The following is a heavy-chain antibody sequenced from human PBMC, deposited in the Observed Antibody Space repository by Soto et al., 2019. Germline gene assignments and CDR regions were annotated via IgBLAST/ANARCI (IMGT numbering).Heavy chain of an antibody. J-gene: IGHJ6*02. V-gene: IGHV1-69*01. CDR3: ARDRFGRYSYGYSLSVYYGMDV. CDR1: GGTFSSYA. Sequence: QVQLVQSGAEVKKPGSSVKVSCKASGGTFSSYAISWVRQAPGQGLEWMGGIIPIFGTANYAQKFQGRVTITADESTSTDYMELSSLRSEDTAGYYCARDRFGRYSYGYSLSVYYGMDVWGQGTTVTVSS. CDR2: IIPIFGTA. D-gene: IGHD5-18*01.